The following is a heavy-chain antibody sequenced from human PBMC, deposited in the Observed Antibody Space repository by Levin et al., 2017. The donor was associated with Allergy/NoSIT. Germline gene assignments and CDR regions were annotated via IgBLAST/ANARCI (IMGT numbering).Heavy chain of an antibody. D-gene: IGHD4-17*01. V-gene: IGHV3-30-3*01. CDR2: ISYGGDNK. CDR3: ARYYGDYHFDQ. J-gene: IGHJ4*02. Sequence: GGSLRLSCAASGFTFSSYTMHWVRQAPGKGLEWVSFISYGGDNKYHADSVKGRFTISRDNYKNTLYLQMNSLRADDTAVYYCARYYGDYHFDQWGQGTLVTVSS. CDR1: GFTFSSYT.